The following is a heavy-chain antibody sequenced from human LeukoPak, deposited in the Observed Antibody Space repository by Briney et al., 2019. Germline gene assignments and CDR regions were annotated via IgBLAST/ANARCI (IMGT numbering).Heavy chain of an antibody. CDR3: ARMYSSSWYLNY. J-gene: IGHJ4*02. CDR2: LHYSGSS. V-gene: IGHV4-59*01. Sequence: SETLSLTCSVSGVSISNYYWSWIRQSPGRELEWIGHLHYSGSSSYNPSLRSRVTTSVDMSKNQFSLRLTSVTAADTAVYYCARMYSSSWYLNYWGQGTLVTVSS. D-gene: IGHD6-13*01. CDR1: GVSISNYY.